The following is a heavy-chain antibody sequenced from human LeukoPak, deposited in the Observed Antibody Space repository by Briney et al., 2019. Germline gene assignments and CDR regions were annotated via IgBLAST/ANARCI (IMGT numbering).Heavy chain of an antibody. D-gene: IGHD3-22*01. J-gene: IGHJ4*02. V-gene: IGHV3-7*01. Sequence: GGSLRLSCAASGFTFSGYWMSWVRQAPGKGLEWVANINLDGSVRHYVDSARGRFSISRDNAKNSLYLQMNSLRAEDTALYYCATSDDSSGSDWGQGTLVTVSA. CDR1: GFTFSGYW. CDR2: INLDGSVR. CDR3: ATSDDSSGSD.